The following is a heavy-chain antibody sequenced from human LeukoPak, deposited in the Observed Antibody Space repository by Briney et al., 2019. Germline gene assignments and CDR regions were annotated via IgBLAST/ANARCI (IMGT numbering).Heavy chain of an antibody. CDR2: ISGGGGST. CDR1: GFTFSRHG. Sequence: GRSLRLSCAPSGFTFSRHGMHWVRQAPGKGLEWVSTISGGGGSTYYADSVKGRFTISRDNSKNTLYLQVNSLRAEDTAVYYCAKGGKWDVTPFDYWGQGTLVTVSS. D-gene: IGHD1-26*01. CDR3: AKGGKWDVTPFDY. J-gene: IGHJ4*02. V-gene: IGHV3-23*01.